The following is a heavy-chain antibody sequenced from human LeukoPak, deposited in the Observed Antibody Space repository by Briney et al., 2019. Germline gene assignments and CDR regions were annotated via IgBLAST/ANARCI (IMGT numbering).Heavy chain of an antibody. CDR1: GFTFSSYS. D-gene: IGHD3-22*01. J-gene: IGHJ4*02. V-gene: IGHV3-21*01. CDR3: ARDGAYDDSSGYYYGSEYFDY. CDR2: ISRSSSYI. Sequence: GGSLRLSCAASGFTFSSYSMDWVRQAPGKGLEWVSSISRSSSYIYYADSVKGRFTISRDNAKNSLYLRMNSLRAEDTAVYFCARDGAYDDSSGYYYGSEYFDYWGQGTLVTVSS.